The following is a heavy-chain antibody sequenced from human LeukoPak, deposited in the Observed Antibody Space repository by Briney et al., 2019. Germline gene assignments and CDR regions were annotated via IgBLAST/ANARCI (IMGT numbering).Heavy chain of an antibody. J-gene: IGHJ3*02. Sequence: SETLSLTCTVSGGSISSGSYYWSWIRQPAGKGLEWIGRIYTSGSTNYNPSLKSRVTISVDTSKNQFSLKLSSVTAADTAVYYCAGDSVGDCSSTSCYSHAFDIWGQGTMVTVSS. D-gene: IGHD2-2*01. CDR3: AGDSVGDCSSTSCYSHAFDI. CDR1: GGSISSGSYY. CDR2: IYTSGST. V-gene: IGHV4-61*02.